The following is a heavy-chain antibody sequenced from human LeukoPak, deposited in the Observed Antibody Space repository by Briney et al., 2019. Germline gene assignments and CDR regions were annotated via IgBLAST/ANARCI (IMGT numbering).Heavy chain of an antibody. CDR3: ARDPGIAAAGRRTPKFDP. V-gene: IGHV3-23*01. Sequence: PGGSLRLSCAASGFTFSSYAMSWVRQAPGKGLEWVSAISGSGGSTYYADSVKGRFTISRDNAKNSLYLQMNSLRAEDTAVYYCARDPGIAAAGRRTPKFDPWGQGTLVTVSS. J-gene: IGHJ5*02. CDR1: GFTFSSYA. D-gene: IGHD6-13*01. CDR2: ISGSGGST.